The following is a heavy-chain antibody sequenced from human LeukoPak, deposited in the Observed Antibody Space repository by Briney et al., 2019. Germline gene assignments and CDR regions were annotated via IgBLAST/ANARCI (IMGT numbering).Heavy chain of an antibody. J-gene: IGHJ4*02. D-gene: IGHD5/OR15-5a*01. CDR3: AKASRAGDSVDY. CDR2: ISGSGGST. V-gene: IGHV3-23*01. Sequence: GASLRLSCAASGFTFSSYAMSWVRQAPGKGLEWVSAISGSGGSTYYADSVKGRFTISRDNSKSTLYLQMNSLRAEDTAVYYCAKASRAGDSVDYWGQGTLVTVSS. CDR1: GFTFSSYA.